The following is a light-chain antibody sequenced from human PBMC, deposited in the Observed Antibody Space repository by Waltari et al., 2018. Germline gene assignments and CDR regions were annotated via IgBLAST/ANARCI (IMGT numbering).Light chain of an antibody. Sequence: EIVLTQSPGTLSLSPGERATHSCRASESVSSSHLAWYQQKPGQAPRLLVYAESSRATGIPDRFSGSGSGTDFTLTISRLEPEDFAVYYCQQFGSSPFTFGGGTKVEIK. V-gene: IGKV3-20*01. CDR2: AES. CDR3: QQFGSSPFT. J-gene: IGKJ4*01. CDR1: ESVSSSH.